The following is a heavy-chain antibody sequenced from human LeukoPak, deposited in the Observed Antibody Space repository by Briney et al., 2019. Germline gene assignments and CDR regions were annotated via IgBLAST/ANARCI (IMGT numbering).Heavy chain of an antibody. V-gene: IGHV3-74*01. CDR2: INPDGTTT. J-gene: IGHJ4*02. Sequence: GGSLRLSCAASGFSFNIYAMSWVRQAPGKGLVWVSLINPDGTTTSYADSVKGRFTISRDNAKNTLYLQMNSLRAEDSAVYYCPRSGVVAAADYWGQGTLVTVSS. CDR3: PRSGVVAAADY. D-gene: IGHD6-13*01. CDR1: GFSFNIYA.